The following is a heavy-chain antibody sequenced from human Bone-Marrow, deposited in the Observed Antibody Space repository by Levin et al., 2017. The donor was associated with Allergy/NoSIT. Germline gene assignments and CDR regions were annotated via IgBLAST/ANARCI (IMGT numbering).Heavy chain of an antibody. CDR1: GFTFSDYY. CDR2: TRNKANSYTT. V-gene: IGHV3-72*01. Sequence: GESLKISCAASGFTFSDYYMDWVRQAPGKGLEWVGRTRNKANSYTTEYAASVKGRFTISRDDSKTSLYLHMNSLKTEDTATYYCARAGTTGSTQDYWGQGTLVTVSS. CDR3: ARAGTTGSTQDY. D-gene: IGHD1-1*01. J-gene: IGHJ4*02.